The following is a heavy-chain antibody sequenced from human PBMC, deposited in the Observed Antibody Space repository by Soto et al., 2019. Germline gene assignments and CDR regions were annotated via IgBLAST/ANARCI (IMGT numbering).Heavy chain of an antibody. CDR3: AKASSWSDYYYYGMDV. V-gene: IGHV3-30*18. J-gene: IGHJ6*02. CDR1: GFTFSSYE. D-gene: IGHD6-13*01. Sequence: PGGSLRLSCAAFGFTFSSYEMNWVRQAPGKGLEWVAVISYDGSNKYYADSVKGRFTISRDNSKNTLYLQMNSLRAEGTAVYYCAKASSWSDYYYYGMDVWGQGTTVTVSS. CDR2: ISYDGSNK.